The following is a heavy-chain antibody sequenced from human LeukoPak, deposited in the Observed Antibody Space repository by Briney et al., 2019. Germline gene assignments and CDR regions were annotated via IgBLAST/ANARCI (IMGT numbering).Heavy chain of an antibody. CDR2: IKQDGSEK. D-gene: IGHD3-3*01. CDR1: GSTFSSYW. CDR3: ARDQYDTWSRRGNFDS. V-gene: IGHV3-7*03. J-gene: IGHJ4*02. Sequence: GGSLRLSCAASGSTFSSYWMSWVRQAPGKGLEWVANIKQDGSEKYYVDSVKGRFTISRDNAKNSLYLQMSSLRAEDTAVFYCARDQYDTWSRRGNFDSWGQGTLVIVSS.